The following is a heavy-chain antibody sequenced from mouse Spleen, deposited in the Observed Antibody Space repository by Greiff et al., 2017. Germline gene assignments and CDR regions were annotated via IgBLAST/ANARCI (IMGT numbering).Heavy chain of an antibody. J-gene: IGHJ2*01. CDR2: INPYNGGT. V-gene: IGHV1-19*01. D-gene: IGHD6-1*01. CDR3: ARIRFTSGPYFDY. Sequence: EVQLQQSGPVLVKPGASVKMSCKASGYTFTDYYMNWVKQSHGKSLEWIGVINPYNGGTSYNQKFKGKATLTVDKSSSTAYMELNSLTSEDSAVYYCARIRFTSGPYFDYWGQGTTLTVSS. CDR1: GYTFTDYY.